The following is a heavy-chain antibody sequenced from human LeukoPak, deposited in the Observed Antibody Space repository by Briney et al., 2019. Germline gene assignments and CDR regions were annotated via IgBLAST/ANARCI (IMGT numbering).Heavy chain of an antibody. CDR3: ATVGPHCSGGSCYYYGMDV. J-gene: IGHJ6*02. Sequence: ASVKVSCKVSGYTLTELSMRWVRQAPGKGLEWMGGFDPEDGETIYAQKFQGRVTMTEDTSTDTAYMELSSLRSEDTAVYYCATVGPHCSGGSCYYYGMDVWGQGTTVTVSS. CDR2: FDPEDGET. D-gene: IGHD2-15*01. V-gene: IGHV1-24*01. CDR1: GYTLTELS.